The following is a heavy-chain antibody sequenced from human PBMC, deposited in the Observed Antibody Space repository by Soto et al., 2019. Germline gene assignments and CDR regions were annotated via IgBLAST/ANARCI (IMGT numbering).Heavy chain of an antibody. D-gene: IGHD2-2*01. V-gene: IGHV1-69*01. J-gene: IGHJ6*02. Sequence: QVQLVQSGAEVKKPGSSVKGSCKASGGTFSSYAISWVRQAPGQGLEWMGGIIPISGTANYAQKFQGRVTITADESTSTAYMELSRLRSEDTAVYYCARSQGSSTSLEIYYYYYYGMDVWGQGTTVTVSS. CDR3: ARSQGSSTSLEIYYYYYYGMDV. CDR1: GGTFSSYA. CDR2: IIPISGTA.